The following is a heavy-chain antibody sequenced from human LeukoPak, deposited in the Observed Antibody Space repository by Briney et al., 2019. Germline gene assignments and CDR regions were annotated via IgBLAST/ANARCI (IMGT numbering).Heavy chain of an antibody. Sequence: GGSLRLSCAASGFSLSAYWMTWVRQAPGKGLEWVANINRDGSQKNHVDSVKGRFTISRDNSKNTLYLQMNSLRAEDTAVYYCAKDQIIFGVVITLHDYWGQGTLVTVSS. CDR1: GFSLSAYW. J-gene: IGHJ4*02. D-gene: IGHD3-3*01. V-gene: IGHV3-7*01. CDR3: AKDQIIFGVVITLHDY. CDR2: INRDGSQK.